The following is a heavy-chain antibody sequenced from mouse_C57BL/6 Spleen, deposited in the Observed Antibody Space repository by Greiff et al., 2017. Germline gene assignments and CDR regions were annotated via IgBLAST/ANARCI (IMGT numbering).Heavy chain of an antibody. V-gene: IGHV1-55*01. CDR1: GYTFTSYW. D-gene: IGHD2-13*01. CDR3: ARDGDYPHAMDY. Sequence: QVQLQQPGAELVKPGASVKMSCKASGYTFTSYWITWVKQRPGQGLEWIGDIYPGSGSTNYNEKFKSKATLTVDTSSSTAYMQLSSLTSEDSAVYYCARDGDYPHAMDYWGQGTSVTVSS. J-gene: IGHJ4*01. CDR2: IYPGSGST.